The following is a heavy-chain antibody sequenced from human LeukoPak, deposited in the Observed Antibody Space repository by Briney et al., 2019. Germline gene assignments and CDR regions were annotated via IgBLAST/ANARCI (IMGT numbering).Heavy chain of an antibody. Sequence: GGSLRVSCAASGFTFNNYPMGWVRQAPGKGLEWLSAIGGEKSGSWTKSADSVKGRFTISRDNSENTLYLQMDSLTVEDTAVYYCARAGVISGWDYWGQGVLVTVSS. J-gene: IGHJ4*02. V-gene: IGHV3-23*01. D-gene: IGHD3-3*02. CDR3: ARAGVISGWDY. CDR1: GFTFNNYP. CDR2: IGGEKSGSWT.